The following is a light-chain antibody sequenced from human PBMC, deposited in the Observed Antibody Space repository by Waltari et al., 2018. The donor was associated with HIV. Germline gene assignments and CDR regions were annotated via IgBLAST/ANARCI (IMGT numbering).Light chain of an antibody. CDR2: DVS. CDR3: SSYTSSSTLVV. CDR1: SSDVGGYNY. Sequence: GTSSDVGGYNYVSWYQQHPGKAPKLMIYDVSNRPSGVSNRFSGSKSGNTASLTISGLQAEDEADYYCSSYTSSSTLVVFGGGTKLTVL. J-gene: IGLJ2*01. V-gene: IGLV2-14*03.